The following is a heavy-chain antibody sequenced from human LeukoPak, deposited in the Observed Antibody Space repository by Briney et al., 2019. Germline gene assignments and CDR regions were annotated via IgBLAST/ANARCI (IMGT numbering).Heavy chain of an antibody. V-gene: IGHV3-21*01. CDR2: ISSGSSYI. Sequence: GGSLRLSCAASGFTFSSYSMNWVRQAPGKGLEWVSSISSGSSYIYYADSLKGRFTISRDNAKNSLYLQMNNLRAEDTAVYYCARVLKARELLGADFDYWGQGTLVTVSS. CDR1: GFTFSSYS. CDR3: ARVLKARELLGADFDY. J-gene: IGHJ4*02. D-gene: IGHD1-26*01.